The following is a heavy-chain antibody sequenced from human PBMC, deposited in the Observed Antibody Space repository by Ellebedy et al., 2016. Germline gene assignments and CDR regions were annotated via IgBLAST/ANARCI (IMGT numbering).Heavy chain of an antibody. CDR3: ARLRSYSPTYAFDI. V-gene: IGHV4-59*08. Sequence: GSLRLSCTVSGGSISSYYWSWIRQPPGKGLEWIGYIYYSGSTNYNPSLKSRVTISVDTSKNQFSLKLSSVTAPDTAVYYCARLRSYSPTYAFDIWGQGTMVTVSS. J-gene: IGHJ3*02. CDR2: IYYSGST. D-gene: IGHD1-26*01. CDR1: GGSISSYY.